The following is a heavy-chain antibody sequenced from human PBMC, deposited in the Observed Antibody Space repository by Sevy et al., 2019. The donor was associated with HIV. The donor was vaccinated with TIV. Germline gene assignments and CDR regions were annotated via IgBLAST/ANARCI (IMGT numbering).Heavy chain of an antibody. CDR3: VKAISGMITFGGRIGVDV. J-gene: IGHJ6*02. V-gene: IGHV3-43D*04. D-gene: IGHD3-16*01. CDR2: ISWDGGST. Sequence: GGSLRLSCAASGFTFDDYVMHWVRQAPGKGLEWVSLISWDGGSTYYADSVKGRFTISRDNSKNSLYLQMNSLRAEDTALYYCVKAISGMITFGGRIGVDVWGQGTTVTVSS. CDR1: GFTFDDYV.